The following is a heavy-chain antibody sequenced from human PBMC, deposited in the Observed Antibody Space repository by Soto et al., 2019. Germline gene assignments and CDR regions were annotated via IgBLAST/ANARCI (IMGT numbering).Heavy chain of an antibody. V-gene: IGHV3-30-3*01. J-gene: IGHJ4*02. CDR1: GFTFSSYA. Sequence: GGSLRLSCAASGFTFSSYAMHWVRQAPGKGLEWVAVISYDGSNKYYADSVKGRFTISRDNSKNTLYLQMNSLRAEDTAVYYCARNSLSGYYDSSGLLPYWGQGTLVTVSS. D-gene: IGHD3-22*01. CDR3: ARNSLSGYYDSSGLLPY. CDR2: ISYDGSNK.